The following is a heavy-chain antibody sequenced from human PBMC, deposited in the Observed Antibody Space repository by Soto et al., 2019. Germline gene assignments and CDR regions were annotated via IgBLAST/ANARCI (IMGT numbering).Heavy chain of an antibody. Sequence: QVQLQESGPGLLKPSQTLALTCSVSGAPISRSGSFWSWIRQHAETGLEWIGYIYYNGDTYYNPSLKSRFRMSLDKSENQFSLKLNSVTAADTAVYYCVAVGGNWFDPWGQGTLVTVSS. CDR1: GAPISRSGSF. CDR3: VAVGGNWFDP. CDR2: IYYNGDT. D-gene: IGHD6-19*01. V-gene: IGHV4-31*03. J-gene: IGHJ5*02.